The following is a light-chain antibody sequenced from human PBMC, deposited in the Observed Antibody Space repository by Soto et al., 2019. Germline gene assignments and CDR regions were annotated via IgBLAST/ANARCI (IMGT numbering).Light chain of an antibody. CDR3: HQYGSSPYT. Sequence: EIVLTQSPGTLSLSPGERATLSCRASQSVSSSYLAWYQQKPGQAPRLLIFGASSRATGFPDRFSGSGSGTDFTLTISRLEPEDFAVYSCHQYGSSPYTFGQGTKLEIK. CDR1: QSVSSSY. J-gene: IGKJ2*01. CDR2: GAS. V-gene: IGKV3-20*01.